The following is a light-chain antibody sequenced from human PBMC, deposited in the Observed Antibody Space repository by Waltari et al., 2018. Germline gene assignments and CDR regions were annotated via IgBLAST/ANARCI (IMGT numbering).Light chain of an antibody. CDR1: SSDVGGYRY. CDR2: DVS. Sequence: QSALTQPAAVSGSPGQSITISCTGTSSDVGGYRYVSWYQRQPGKAPEVIMYDVSSRPSGLSNRFSGSKSGNTASLTSSGLQAEDEADYYCSSYRSGGFALFGGGTKVTVL. V-gene: IGLV2-14*03. CDR3: SSYRSGGFAL. J-gene: IGLJ3*02.